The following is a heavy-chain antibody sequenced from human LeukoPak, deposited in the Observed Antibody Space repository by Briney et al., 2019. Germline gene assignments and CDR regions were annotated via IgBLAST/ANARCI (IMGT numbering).Heavy chain of an antibody. D-gene: IGHD3-10*01. CDR1: GGSISSGGYY. V-gene: IGHV4-31*03. Sequence: PSETLSLTCTVSGGSISSGGYYWSSIRQHPGKGLEWIGYIYYSGSTYYNPSLKSRVTISVDTSKNQFSLKLSSVTAADTAVYYCTRARFHRFGLDYWGQGTLVTVSS. CDR3: TRARFHRFGLDY. J-gene: IGHJ4*02. CDR2: IYYSGST.